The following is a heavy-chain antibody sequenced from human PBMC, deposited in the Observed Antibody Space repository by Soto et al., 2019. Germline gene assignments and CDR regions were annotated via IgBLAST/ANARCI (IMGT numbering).Heavy chain of an antibody. CDR2: IYHSGST. CDR3: ARVVRYYDFWSGFSRPWFDP. CDR1: GGSFSGYY. J-gene: IGHJ5*02. Sequence: PSETLSLTCAVYGGSFSGYYWSWIRQPPGKGLEWIGEIYHSGSTNYNPSLKSRVTISVDTSKNQFSLKLSSVTAADTAVYYCARVVRYYDFWSGFSRPWFDPWGQGTLVTVSS. D-gene: IGHD3-3*01. V-gene: IGHV4-34*01.